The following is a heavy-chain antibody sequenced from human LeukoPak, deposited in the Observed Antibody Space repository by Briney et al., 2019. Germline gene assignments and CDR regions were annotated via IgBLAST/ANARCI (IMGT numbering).Heavy chain of an antibody. CDR3: ARGCSGGSCYSGYYFDY. V-gene: IGHV3-21*01. D-gene: IGHD2-15*01. Sequence: PGGSLRLSCAASGFTFSSYSMNWVRQAPGKGLEWVSSISSSSSYIYYADSVKGRFTISRDNAKNSLYLQMNGLRAEDTAVYYCARGCSGGSCYSGYYFDYWGQGTLVTVSS. CDR2: ISSSSSYI. J-gene: IGHJ4*02. CDR1: GFTFSSYS.